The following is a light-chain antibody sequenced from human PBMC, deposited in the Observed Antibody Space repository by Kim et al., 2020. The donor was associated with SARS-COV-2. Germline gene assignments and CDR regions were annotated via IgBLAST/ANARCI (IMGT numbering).Light chain of an antibody. CDR1: QNVNIW. CDR3: QQYHTHST. V-gene: IGKV1-5*03. CDR2: KTS. J-gene: IGKJ1*01. Sequence: ASVGDTVTITCRASQNVNIWLAWYQQNPGQVPKLLIHKTSGLQRGVPSRFSGGGSGTDFTLTIRSLQPDDFATYYCQQYHTHSTFGQGTKVDI.